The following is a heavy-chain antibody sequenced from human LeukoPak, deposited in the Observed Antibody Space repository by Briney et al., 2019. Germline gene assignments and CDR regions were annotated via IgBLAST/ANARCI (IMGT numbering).Heavy chain of an antibody. J-gene: IGHJ4*02. CDR2: IIPIFGTA. CDR3: ARGGSGSYEYYFDY. CDR1: GGTSSSYA. V-gene: IGHV1-69*05. Sequence: SVRVSCKASGGTSSSYAISWVRQAPGQGLGWMGGIIPIFGTANYAQKFQGRVTITTDESTSTAYMELSSLRSEDTAVYYCARGGSGSYEYYFDYWGQGTLVTVSS. D-gene: IGHD1-26*01.